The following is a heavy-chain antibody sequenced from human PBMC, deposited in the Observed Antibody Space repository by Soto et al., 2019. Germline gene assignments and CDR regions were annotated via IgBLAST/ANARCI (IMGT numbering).Heavy chain of an antibody. CDR3: ATRKGGVSNGPTTY. J-gene: IGHJ4*02. CDR1: GFTFSSYG. D-gene: IGHD1-26*01. CDR2: ISYDGSNK. Sequence: GGSLRLSCAASGFTFSSYGMHWVRQAPGKGLEWVAVISYDGSNKYYADSVKGRFTISRDNAKNTLYLQMNSLRVEDTAVYYCATRKGGVSNGPTTYWGQGTLVTVSS. V-gene: IGHV3-30*03.